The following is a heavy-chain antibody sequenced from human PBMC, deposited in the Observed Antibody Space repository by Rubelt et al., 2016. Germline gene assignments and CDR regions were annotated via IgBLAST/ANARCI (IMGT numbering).Heavy chain of an antibody. V-gene: IGHV3-30*04. J-gene: IGHJ4*02. Sequence: VQLVESGGGLVQPGGSLRLSCVASAFTFSSYAMHWVRQAPGKGLDWVAVISHDGSNKYYADSVKGRFTISRDNPESTLYLQMNSLRADDTAVYSCAKGVNSGSYNYFDSWGQGILVTVSS. CDR3: AKGVNSGSYNYFDS. D-gene: IGHD1-26*01. CDR2: ISHDGSNK. CDR1: AFTFSSYA.